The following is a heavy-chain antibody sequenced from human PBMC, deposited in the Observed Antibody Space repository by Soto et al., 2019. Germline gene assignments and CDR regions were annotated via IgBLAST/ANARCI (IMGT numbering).Heavy chain of an antibody. CDR2: ISGSGGST. CDR1: GFTFSSYA. CDR3: AKDSVVVVGVYYFDY. D-gene: IGHD2-15*01. Sequence: GGSLRLSCAASGFTFSSYAMSWVRQAPGKGLEWVSAISGSGGSTHYADSVKGRFTISRDNSKNTLYLQMNSLRAEDTAVYYCAKDSVVVVGVYYFDYWGQGTLVTVSS. V-gene: IGHV3-23*01. J-gene: IGHJ4*02.